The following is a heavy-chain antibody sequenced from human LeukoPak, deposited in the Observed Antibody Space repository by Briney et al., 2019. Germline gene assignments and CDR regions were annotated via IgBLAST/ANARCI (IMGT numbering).Heavy chain of an antibody. CDR1: GGSFSGYY. J-gene: IGHJ4*02. Sequence: SETLSLTCAVYGGSFSGYYWSWIRQPPGKGLEWIGEINHSGSTNYNPSLKSRVTISVDTSKNQFSLKLSSVTAADTAVYYCARVRGSYHGSGSYYNWGQGTLVTVSS. D-gene: IGHD3-10*01. CDR3: ARVRGSYHGSGSYYN. CDR2: INHSGST. V-gene: IGHV4-34*01.